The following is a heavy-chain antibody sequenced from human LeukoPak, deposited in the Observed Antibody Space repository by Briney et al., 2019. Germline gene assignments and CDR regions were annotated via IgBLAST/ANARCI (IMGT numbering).Heavy chain of an antibody. V-gene: IGHV4-4*02. CDR2: ISPNGST. D-gene: IGHD3-10*01. CDR3: ARESTITMVRGVISPYYFDY. J-gene: IGHJ4*02. CDR1: GASIISSNW. Sequence: SGTLSLTCAVSGASIISSNWWTWVRQSPRKGLDWIGEISPNGSTNYNPTLKSRVTISVDQSKTQFSLKLSSVTAADTAVYYCARESTITMVRGVISPYYFDYWGQGTLVTVSS.